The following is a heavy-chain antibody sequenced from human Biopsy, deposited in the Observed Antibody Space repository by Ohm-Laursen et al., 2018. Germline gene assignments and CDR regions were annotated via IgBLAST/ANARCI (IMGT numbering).Heavy chain of an antibody. V-gene: IGHV1-2*02. Sequence: SVKVSCKASGYTFTDYYVHWVRQAPGHGLEWMGWIDTINGGARYAQKFQGRVTMTRDTSISTAYVDLSSLRSDDTAVYYCTRGGYYYDSLAYYYWFDPWGQGTLVTVSS. J-gene: IGHJ5*02. CDR3: TRGGYYYDSLAYYYWFDP. D-gene: IGHD3-22*01. CDR1: GYTFTDYY. CDR2: IDTINGGA.